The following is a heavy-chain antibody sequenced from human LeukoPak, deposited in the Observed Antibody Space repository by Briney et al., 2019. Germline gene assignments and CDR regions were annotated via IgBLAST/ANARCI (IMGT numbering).Heavy chain of an antibody. CDR1: GFTFSSYW. CDR2: IKQDGSEK. V-gene: IGHV3-7*01. J-gene: IGHJ3*02. Sequence: GGSLRLSCAASGFTFSSYWMSLVRQAPGKGLEWVANIKQDGSEKYYVDSVKGRFTISRDNAKNSLYLQMNSLRAEDTAVYYCARGGVNTFWSGYYGDAFDIWGQGTMVTVSS. D-gene: IGHD3-3*01. CDR3: ARGGVNTFWSGYYGDAFDI.